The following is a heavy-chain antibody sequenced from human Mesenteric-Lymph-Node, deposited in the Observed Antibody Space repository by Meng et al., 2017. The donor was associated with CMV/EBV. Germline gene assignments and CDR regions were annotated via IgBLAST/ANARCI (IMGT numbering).Heavy chain of an antibody. CDR3: ARADRLPLEWLLSDLDY. Sequence: ASVKVSCKASGYTFTGYYMHWVRQAPGQGLEWMGIINPSGGSTSYAQKFQGRVTMTRDTSTSTVYMELSSLRSEDTAVYYCARADRLPLEWLLSDLDYWGQGTLVTVSS. J-gene: IGHJ4*02. V-gene: IGHV1-46*01. D-gene: IGHD3-3*01. CDR1: GYTFTGYY. CDR2: INPSGGST.